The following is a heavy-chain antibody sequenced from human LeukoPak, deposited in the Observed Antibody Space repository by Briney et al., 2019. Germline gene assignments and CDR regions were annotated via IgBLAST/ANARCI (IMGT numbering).Heavy chain of an antibody. CDR2: IYYSGST. CDR3: ARDGYSGYDHLFDY. J-gene: IGHJ4*02. CDR1: GFTFSSYA. V-gene: IGHV4-31*02. Sequence: LRLSCAASGFTFSSYAMSWVRQAPGKGLEYIGYIYYSGSTYYNPSLKSRVTMSVDTSKNQFSLKVYSVTAADTAVYYCARDGYSGYDHLFDYWGQGTLVTVSS. D-gene: IGHD5-12*01.